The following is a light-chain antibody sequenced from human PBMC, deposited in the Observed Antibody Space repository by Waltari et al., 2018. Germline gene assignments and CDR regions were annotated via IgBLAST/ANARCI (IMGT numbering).Light chain of an antibody. V-gene: IGKV1-27*01. CDR1: QGINNY. J-gene: IGKJ1*01. Sequence: DIQMTQSPSSLSASVGDRVAITSRARQGINNYLAWYQQKPGKAPKFLIYAASTLQSGVPSRFSGSVSGTDFTLTISSLQPEDVATYYCQKYNSALWTFGQGTKVEIK. CDR2: AAS. CDR3: QKYNSALWT.